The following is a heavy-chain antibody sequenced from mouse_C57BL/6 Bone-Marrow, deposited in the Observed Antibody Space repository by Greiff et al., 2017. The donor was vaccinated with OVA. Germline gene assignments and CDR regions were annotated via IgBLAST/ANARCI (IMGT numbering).Heavy chain of an antibody. CDR3: THYSNYVKFAY. D-gene: IGHD2-5*01. V-gene: IGHV6-6*01. CDR1: GFTFSDAW. Sequence: EVQGVESGGGLVQPGGSMKLSCAASGFTFSDAWMDWVRQSPEKGLEWVAEIRNKANNHATYYAESVKGRFTISRDDSKSSVYLQMNSLRAEDTGIYYCTHYSNYVKFAYWGQGTLVTVSA. CDR2: IRNKANNHAT. J-gene: IGHJ3*01.